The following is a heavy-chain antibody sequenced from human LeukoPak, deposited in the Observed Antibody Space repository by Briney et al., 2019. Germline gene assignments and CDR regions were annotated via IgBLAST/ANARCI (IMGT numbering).Heavy chain of an antibody. CDR2: IKQDGTEE. D-gene: IGHD2-2*01. CDR3: ARDPCHGALDY. V-gene: IGHV3-7*03. Sequence: GGSLRLSCVASGFAFSSSWMSWVRRAPGKGLEWVANIKQDGTEEYYVDSVRGRFSISKDNAKNSLYLQMNSLRAEDTAVYYCARDPCHGALDYWGQGALVTVSS. CDR1: GFAFSSSW. J-gene: IGHJ4*02.